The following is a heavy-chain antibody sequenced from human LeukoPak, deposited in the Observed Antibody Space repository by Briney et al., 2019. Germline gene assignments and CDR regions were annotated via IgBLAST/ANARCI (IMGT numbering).Heavy chain of an antibody. CDR3: ARDDAPYGDSTGFEYNDY. D-gene: IGHD4-17*01. V-gene: IGHV3-21*01. CDR2: ISSSSSYI. Sequence: PGGSLRLSCAASGFTFSSYSMNWVRQAPGKGLEWVSSISSSSSYIYYADSVKGRFTISRDNAKNSLYLQMNSLRAEDTAVYYCARDDAPYGDSTGFEYNDYWGQGTLVTVSS. J-gene: IGHJ4*02. CDR1: GFTFSSYS.